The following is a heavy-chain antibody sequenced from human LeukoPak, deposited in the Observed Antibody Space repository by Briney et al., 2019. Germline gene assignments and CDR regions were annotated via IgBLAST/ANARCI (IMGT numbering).Heavy chain of an antibody. Sequence: PGGSLRLSCAASGFTFSSYAMSWVRQAPGKGLEWVSAISGSGGSTYYADSVKGRFTISRDNSKNTLYLQMNSLRAEDTAVYYCAKWSGGYDYVWGSYRYCGYWGQGTLVTVSS. D-gene: IGHD3-16*02. J-gene: IGHJ4*02. CDR2: ISGSGGST. CDR1: GFTFSSYA. CDR3: AKWSGGYDYVWGSYRYCGY. V-gene: IGHV3-23*01.